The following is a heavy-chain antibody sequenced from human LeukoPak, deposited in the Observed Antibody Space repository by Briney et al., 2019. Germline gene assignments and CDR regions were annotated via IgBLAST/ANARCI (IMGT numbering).Heavy chain of an antibody. J-gene: IGHJ4*02. Sequence: GGSLRLSCAASGFTFSSYAMSWVRQAPGKGLECVSAISGSGGSTYYADSVKGRFTISRDNSKNTLYLQMNSLRAEDTAVYYCAKGGGYSSGWLSPYFDYWGQGTLVTVSS. V-gene: IGHV3-23*01. CDR3: AKGGGYSSGWLSPYFDY. D-gene: IGHD6-19*01. CDR1: GFTFSSYA. CDR2: ISGSGGST.